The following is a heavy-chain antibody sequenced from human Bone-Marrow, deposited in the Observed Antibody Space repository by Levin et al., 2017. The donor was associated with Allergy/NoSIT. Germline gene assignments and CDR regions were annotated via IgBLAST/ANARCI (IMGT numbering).Heavy chain of an antibody. CDR2: IRSAAYGGTT. J-gene: IGHJ4*02. CDR1: GFTFGDFA. D-gene: IGHD6-19*01. V-gene: IGHV3-49*03. CDR3: SRDSEAVTGIGTFDY. Sequence: GESLKISCTSSGFTFGDFAMSWFRQAPGKGLEWVGFIRSAAYGGTTEFAASVKGRFTISRDDSKSIAYLQMSSLNSEDTAVYYCSRDSEAVTGIGTFDYWGQGTLVTVSS.